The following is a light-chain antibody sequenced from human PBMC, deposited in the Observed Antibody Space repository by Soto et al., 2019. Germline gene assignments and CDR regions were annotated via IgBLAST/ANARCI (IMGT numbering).Light chain of an antibody. J-gene: IGKJ4*02. Sequence: DIEMTQSPSSVSASVGDTVTITCRASRDVRDWLAWYQQRPGTAPKVLIYAASTLQSGVPSRFSGSGSGTLFTLTIGSLQPEDFATYYCQQANSFPLTFGGGTKVDIK. V-gene: IGKV1-12*01. CDR3: QQANSFPLT. CDR2: AAS. CDR1: RDVRDW.